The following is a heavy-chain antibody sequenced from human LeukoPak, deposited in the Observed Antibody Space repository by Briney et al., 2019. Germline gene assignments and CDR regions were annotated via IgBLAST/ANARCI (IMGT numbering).Heavy chain of an antibody. CDR2: IYYSGST. CDR1: GGSISSSSHN. D-gene: IGHD3-10*01. V-gene: IGHV4-39*01. J-gene: IGHJ6*02. Sequence: SETLSLTCTVSGGSISSSSHNWGWIRQPPGKGLEWIGSIYYSGSTYYNPSLKSRVTIFVDTSKNQFSLKLSSVTAADTAVYYCARHVDYGSGNYYKRTYYYGMDVWGQGTTVTVSS. CDR3: ARHVDYGSGNYYKRTYYYGMDV.